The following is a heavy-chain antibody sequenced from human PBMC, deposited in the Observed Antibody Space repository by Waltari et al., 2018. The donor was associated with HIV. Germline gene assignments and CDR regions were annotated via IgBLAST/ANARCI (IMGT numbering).Heavy chain of an antibody. D-gene: IGHD1-26*01. CDR2: IWFGESFQ. CDR3: AKDRAIGTLDH. CDR1: VFNFKEFD. V-gene: IGHV3-33*06. J-gene: IGHJ4*02. Sequence: VRLVESGGGVVQPGKSLRLSCSASVFNFKEFDMHWVRQARGKGLECLVLIWFGESFQYYTDSVNGQFTISRDNFDNTLYLQMNSLRPEDTAIYYCAKDRAIGTLDHWGQGTLVTVSS.